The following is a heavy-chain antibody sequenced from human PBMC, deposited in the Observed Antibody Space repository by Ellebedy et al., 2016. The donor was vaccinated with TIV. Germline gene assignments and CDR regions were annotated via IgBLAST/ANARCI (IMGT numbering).Heavy chain of an antibody. V-gene: IGHV4-4*07. D-gene: IGHD4-17*01. Sequence: MPSETLSLTCTVPDGSIISYYWSWIRQPAGKGLEYLGRIYSSGSANYNPSLKGRVTMSLDTSKNQFSLKLSSVTAADTAVYYCARAPYGEPFDYWGQGALVTVSS. CDR2: IYSSGSA. CDR1: DGSIISYY. J-gene: IGHJ4*02. CDR3: ARAPYGEPFDY.